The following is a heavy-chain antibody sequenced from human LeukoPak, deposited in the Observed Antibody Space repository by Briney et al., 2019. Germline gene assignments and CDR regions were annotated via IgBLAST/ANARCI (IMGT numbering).Heavy chain of an antibody. Sequence: GGSLRLSCAASGFTFSTYEMNWVRQAPGKGLEWVSYISSGGSTIYYADSVKGRFTISRDNAKNSLYLQMNSLRAEDTAVYYCARDSGIDYGGNSPFDPWGQGTLVTVSS. D-gene: IGHD4-23*01. CDR1: GFTFSTYE. V-gene: IGHV3-48*03. CDR3: ARDSGIDYGGNSPFDP. CDR2: ISSGGSTI. J-gene: IGHJ5*02.